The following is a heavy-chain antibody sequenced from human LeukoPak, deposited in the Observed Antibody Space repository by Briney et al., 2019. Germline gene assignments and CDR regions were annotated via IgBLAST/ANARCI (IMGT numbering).Heavy chain of an antibody. Sequence: SETLSLTCTVSGGSISSYYWSWIRQPPGKGLEWIGYIYYSGSTNYNPSLKSRVTISVDTSKNQFSLKLSSVTAADTAVYYCARVGYSYSLDYWGQGTLVTVSS. CDR2: IYYSGST. V-gene: IGHV4-59*01. J-gene: IGHJ4*02. CDR1: GGSISSYY. CDR3: ARVGYSYSLDY. D-gene: IGHD5-18*01.